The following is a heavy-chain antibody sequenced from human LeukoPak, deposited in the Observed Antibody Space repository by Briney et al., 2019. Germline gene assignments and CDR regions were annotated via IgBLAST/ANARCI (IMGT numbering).Heavy chain of an antibody. Sequence: PSETLSLTCTVSGGSISSYYWSWIRQPPGKGLEWIGSVYHSGTIYYNPSLKSRVTISVDTSKNQFSLKLSSVTAADTALYYCARQRHSGSYYDAFHIWGQGTMVTVSS. CDR2: VYHSGTI. D-gene: IGHD1-26*01. J-gene: IGHJ3*02. V-gene: IGHV4-59*08. CDR3: ARQRHSGSYYDAFHI. CDR1: GGSISSYY.